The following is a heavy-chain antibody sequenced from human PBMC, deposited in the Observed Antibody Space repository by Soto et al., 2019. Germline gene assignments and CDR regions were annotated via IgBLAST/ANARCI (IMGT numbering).Heavy chain of an antibody. CDR3: AREGELDIPLSPLGSYGMDV. CDR1: GYTFTGYY. V-gene: IGHV1-2*04. Sequence: GASVKVSCKASGYTFTGYYMRWVRQAPGQGLEWMGWINPNSGGTNYAQKFQGWVTMTRDTSISTAYMELSRLRSDDTAVYYCAREGELDIPLSPLGSYGMDVWGQGTTVTVSS. CDR2: INPNSGGT. J-gene: IGHJ6*02. D-gene: IGHD2-2*03.